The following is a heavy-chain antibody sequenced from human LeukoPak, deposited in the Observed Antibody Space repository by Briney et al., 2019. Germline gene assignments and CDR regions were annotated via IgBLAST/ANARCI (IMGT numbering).Heavy chain of an antibody. CDR3: ARDWRAMNAFDI. CDR1: GFTFSSYW. V-gene: IGHV3-74*01. CDR2: INTDGSST. D-gene: IGHD5-18*01. Sequence: PGRSLRLSCAASGFTFSSYWMHWVRQVPGKGPVWVSQINTDGSSTSYAESVKGRFTISRDNAKNTLYLQINSLRAEDTAVYYCARDWRAMNAFDIWGQGTMVTVSS. J-gene: IGHJ3*02.